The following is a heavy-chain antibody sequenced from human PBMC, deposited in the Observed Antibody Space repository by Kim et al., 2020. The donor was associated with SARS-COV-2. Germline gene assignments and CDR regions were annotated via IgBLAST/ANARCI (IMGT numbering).Heavy chain of an antibody. Sequence: GGSLRLSCAASGFTFSSYWMSWVRQAPGKGLEWVANIKQDGSEKYYVDSVKGRFTISRDNAKNSLYLQMNSLRAEDTAVYYCARTPSSSWYGNYYFDYWGQGTLVTVSS. CDR2: IKQDGSEK. CDR3: ARTPSSSWYGNYYFDY. D-gene: IGHD6-13*01. V-gene: IGHV3-7*03. CDR1: GFTFSSYW. J-gene: IGHJ4*02.